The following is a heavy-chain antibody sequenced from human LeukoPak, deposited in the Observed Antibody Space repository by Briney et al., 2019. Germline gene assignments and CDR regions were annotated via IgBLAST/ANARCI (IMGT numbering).Heavy chain of an antibody. Sequence: GTLSLTCAVSGGSISSGNWWSWVRQAPGKGLEWVSFISTSSSYIYYADSVKGRFTISRDNAKNSLYLQMNSLRAEDTAVYYCARASSSWYYFDYWGQGTLVTVSS. CDR2: ISTSSSYI. D-gene: IGHD6-13*01. V-gene: IGHV3-21*01. J-gene: IGHJ4*02. CDR1: GGSISSGN. CDR3: ARASSSWYYFDY.